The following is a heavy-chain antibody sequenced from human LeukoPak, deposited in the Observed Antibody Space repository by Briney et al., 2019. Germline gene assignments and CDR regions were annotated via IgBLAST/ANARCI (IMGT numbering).Heavy chain of an antibody. D-gene: IGHD6-19*01. CDR3: ARGKKVQQWRILQNSPTPEYYFDY. Sequence: GGSLRLSCAASGFTFSRYSMNWVRQAPGKGLEWVSSISSSSYIYYADSVKGRFTISRDNAKKSMYLEMNSLRAEDTAVYYCARGKKVQQWRILQNSPTPEYYFDYWGQGTLVTVSS. J-gene: IGHJ4*02. CDR1: GFTFSRYS. CDR2: ISSSSYI. V-gene: IGHV3-21*04.